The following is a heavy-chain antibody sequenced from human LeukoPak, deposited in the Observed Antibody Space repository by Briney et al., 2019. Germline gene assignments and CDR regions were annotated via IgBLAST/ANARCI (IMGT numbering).Heavy chain of an antibody. Sequence: PGGSLRLSCAASGFTFSGSAMHWVRQASGKGLEWVGRIRSKANSYATAYAASVKGRVTISRDDSKNTAYLQMSSLKTEDTAVYYCTRLSFGYSYGDPIDYWGQGTLVTVSS. V-gene: IGHV3-73*01. D-gene: IGHD5-18*01. CDR2: IRSKANSYAT. J-gene: IGHJ4*02. CDR1: GFTFSGSA. CDR3: TRLSFGYSYGDPIDY.